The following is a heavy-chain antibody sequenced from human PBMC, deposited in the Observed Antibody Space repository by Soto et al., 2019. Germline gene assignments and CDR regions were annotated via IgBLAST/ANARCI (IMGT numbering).Heavy chain of an antibody. CDR2: IYNSGKT. Sequence: QLQLQESGPGLVKPSETVSLTCTVSGDSISSSSLYWGWIRQPPGKGLEWIGSIYNSGKTYYSPSLESRVXTXVDSSKTQFSLKLSSVSAADTAVYYCARHGSKSGSYSEYFQYWGQGTLVAVSS. CDR3: ARHGSKSGSYSEYFQY. CDR1: GDSISSSSLY. V-gene: IGHV4-39*01. D-gene: IGHD3-10*01. J-gene: IGHJ1*01.